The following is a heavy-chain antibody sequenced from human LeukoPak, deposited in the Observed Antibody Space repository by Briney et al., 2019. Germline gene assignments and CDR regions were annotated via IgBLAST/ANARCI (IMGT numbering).Heavy chain of an antibody. Sequence: ASVKVSCKVSGYTLTELSMHLVRQAPGKGLEWMGGFDPEDGETIYAQKFQGRVTMTEDTSTDTAYMELTSLRSEDTAVYYCATDPGYYDSSGYNYYFDYWGQGTLVTVSS. V-gene: IGHV1-24*01. CDR1: GYTLTELS. CDR2: FDPEDGET. CDR3: ATDPGYYDSSGYNYYFDY. J-gene: IGHJ4*02. D-gene: IGHD3-22*01.